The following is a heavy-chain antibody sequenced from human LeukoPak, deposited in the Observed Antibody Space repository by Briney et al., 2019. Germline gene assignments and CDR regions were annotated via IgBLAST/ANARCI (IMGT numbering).Heavy chain of an antibody. V-gene: IGHV3-21*01. CDR1: GFTFSSYS. CDR3: ARAGYYCSSTSCYLEYYYYGMDV. D-gene: IGHD2-2*01. J-gene: IGHJ6*02. Sequence: GGSLRLSCAASGFTFSSYSMNWVRQAPGKGLEWVSSFSSSSSYIYYADSVKGRFTISRDNAKNSLYLQMNSLRAEDTAVYYCARAGYYCSSTSCYLEYYYYGMDVWGQGTTVTVSS. CDR2: FSSSSSYI.